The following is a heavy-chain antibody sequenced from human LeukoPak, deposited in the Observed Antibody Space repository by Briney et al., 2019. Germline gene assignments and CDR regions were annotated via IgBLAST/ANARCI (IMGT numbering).Heavy chain of an antibody. CDR1: GFTFSSYG. CDR2: INEGGNEK. CDR3: ARHPNSNWDY. D-gene: IGHD1-1*01. Sequence: GGSLRLSCAASGFTFSSYGMHWVRQAPGKGLEWVVNINEGGNEKNYVDSVKGRFTVSRDNAQNSLYLQMNSLRVEDTAVYYCARHPNSNWDYWGQGTLVTVSS. V-gene: IGHV3-7*03. J-gene: IGHJ4*02.